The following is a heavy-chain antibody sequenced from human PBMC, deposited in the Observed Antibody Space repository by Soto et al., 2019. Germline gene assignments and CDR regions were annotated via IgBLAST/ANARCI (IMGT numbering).Heavy chain of an antibody. J-gene: IGHJ1*01. D-gene: IGHD3-22*01. CDR2: IYYSGST. V-gene: IGHV4-31*03. Sequence: KPSETLSLTCTVSGGSISSGAFYWGWIRQHPGKGLEWIGYIYYSGSTFYTPSLKSRVTISGDTSKNQFSLKLSSVTAADTAVYYCASVVLYYYDGSGRAEYFQHWGRGTLVTVSS. CDR1: GGSISSGAFY. CDR3: ASVVLYYYDGSGRAEYFQH.